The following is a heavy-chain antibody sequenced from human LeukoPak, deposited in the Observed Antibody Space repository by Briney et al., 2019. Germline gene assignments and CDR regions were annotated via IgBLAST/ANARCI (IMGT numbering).Heavy chain of an antibody. J-gene: IGHJ3*02. CDR3: ARDYDILTGYTVATYAFDI. CDR1: GGSFSGYY. D-gene: IGHD3-9*01. V-gene: IGHV4-34*01. Sequence: SETLSLTCAVYGGSFSGYYWSWIRQPPGKGLEWIGEIDHSGSTNYNPSLKSRVTISVDTSKNQFSLKLSSVTAADTAVYYCARDYDILTGYTVATYAFDIWGQGAMVTVSS. CDR2: IDHSGST.